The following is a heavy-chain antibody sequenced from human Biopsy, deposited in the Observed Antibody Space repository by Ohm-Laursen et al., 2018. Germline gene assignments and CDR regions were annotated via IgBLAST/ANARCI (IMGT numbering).Heavy chain of an antibody. Sequence: SLRLSCAASGFNLSAFALHWVRQASGRGLEWVGRIKKKSNNDATAYAESMIGRFSIFRDDSKSTSFLQMNSLKIGDTAVYFCTRSAGYGYDYWGQGILVTVSS. V-gene: IGHV3-73*01. CDR3: TRSAGYGYDY. D-gene: IGHD5-12*01. CDR2: IKKKSNNDAT. CDR1: GFNLSAFA. J-gene: IGHJ4*02.